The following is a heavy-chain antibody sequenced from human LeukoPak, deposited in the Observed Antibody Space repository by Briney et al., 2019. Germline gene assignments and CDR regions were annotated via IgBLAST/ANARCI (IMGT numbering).Heavy chain of an antibody. CDR1: GYSISSGYY. CDR2: IYYSGST. Sequence: PSETLSLTCTVSGYSISSGYYWGWIRQPPGKGLEWIGYIYYSGSTNYNPSLKSRVTISVDRSKNQFSLKLSSVTAADTAVYYCARDVGIGGVYFVDWGQGTLVTASP. CDR3: ARDVGIGGVYFVD. V-gene: IGHV4-38-2*02. D-gene: IGHD7-27*01. J-gene: IGHJ4*02.